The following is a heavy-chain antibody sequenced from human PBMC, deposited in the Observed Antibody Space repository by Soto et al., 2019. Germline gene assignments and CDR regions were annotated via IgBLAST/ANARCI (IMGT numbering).Heavy chain of an antibody. J-gene: IGHJ6*02. CDR1: GYTFTGYA. Sequence: ASVKVSCKASGYTFTGYAMHWVRQAPGQRLEWMGWINAGNGNTKYSQKFQGRVTITRDTSAGAAYMELSSLSSEDTAVYYCAREGYSYEGMDVWGQGTTVTVSS. D-gene: IGHD5-18*01. CDR2: INAGNGNT. V-gene: IGHV1-3*01. CDR3: AREGYSYEGMDV.